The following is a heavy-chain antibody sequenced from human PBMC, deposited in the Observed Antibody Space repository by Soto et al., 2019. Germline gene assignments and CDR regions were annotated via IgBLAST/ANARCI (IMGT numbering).Heavy chain of an antibody. CDR3: ARDRVAGPFDY. Sequence: GGSLRLSCAASGFTSSSYGMHWVRQAPGKGLEWVAVIWYDGSNKYYADSVKGRFTISRDNSKNTLYLQMNSLRAEDTAVYYCARDRVAGPFDYWGQGTQVTVSS. J-gene: IGHJ4*02. CDR2: IWYDGSNK. V-gene: IGHV3-33*01. CDR1: GFTSSSYG. D-gene: IGHD6-19*01.